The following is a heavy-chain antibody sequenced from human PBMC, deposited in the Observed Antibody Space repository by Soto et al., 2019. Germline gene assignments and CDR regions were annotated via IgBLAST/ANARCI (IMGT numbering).Heavy chain of an antibody. Sequence: HPGGSLRLSCAASGFTFNNYAMHWVRQAPGKGLEWVVDISYDGRTTHYSKSVRGRFTISRDNSDNMLYLQMSSLRVEDTAIYFCARGRYYDSPQDLWGRGTQVTVSS. CDR2: ISYDGRTT. CDR1: GFTFNNYA. D-gene: IGHD3-10*01. CDR3: ARGRYYDSPQDL. J-gene: IGHJ5*02. V-gene: IGHV3-30*04.